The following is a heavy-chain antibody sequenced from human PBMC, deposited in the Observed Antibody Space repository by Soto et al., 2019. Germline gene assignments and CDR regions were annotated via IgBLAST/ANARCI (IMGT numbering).Heavy chain of an antibody. CDR2: IYYSGST. CDR1: GGSISSYY. CDR3: AGYATSKLFDP. J-gene: IGHJ5*02. Sequence: SETLSLTCTVSGGSISSYYWSWIRQPPGKGLEWIGYIYYSGSTNYNPSLKSRVTISVDTSKNQFSLKLSSVTAADTAVYYFAGYATSKLFDPLGQGTLVTVFS. V-gene: IGHV4-59*01.